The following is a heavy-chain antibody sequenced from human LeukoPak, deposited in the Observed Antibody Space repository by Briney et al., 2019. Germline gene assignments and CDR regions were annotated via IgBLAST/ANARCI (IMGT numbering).Heavy chain of an antibody. CDR2: IYHSGST. Sequence: SQTLSLTCAVSGGSISSGGYSWSWIRQPPGKGLEWIGYIYHSGSTYYNPSLKSRVTISVDRSKNQFSLKLSSVTAADTAVYYCARGVGYYGSGSYYRVYNWFDPWGQGTLVTVSS. CDR1: GGSISSGGYS. CDR3: ARGVGYYGSGSYYRVYNWFDP. J-gene: IGHJ5*02. D-gene: IGHD3-10*01. V-gene: IGHV4-30-2*01.